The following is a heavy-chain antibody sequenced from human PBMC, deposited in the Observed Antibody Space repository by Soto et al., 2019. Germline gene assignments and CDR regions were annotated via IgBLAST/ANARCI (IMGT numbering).Heavy chain of an antibody. CDR2: IDSDGSTT. Sequence: EVQLVESGGGLVQPGGSLRLSCAASGFTFSVYWMHWVRQAPGKGLVWVSRIDSDGSTTRYADSVKGRFTISRDNAKSTLYLQMNSLRPEDTAVYYCARPGYSNYGPGVDVWGQGTTVTVSS. V-gene: IGHV3-74*01. J-gene: IGHJ6*02. CDR1: GFTFSVYW. D-gene: IGHD4-4*01. CDR3: ARPGYSNYGPGVDV.